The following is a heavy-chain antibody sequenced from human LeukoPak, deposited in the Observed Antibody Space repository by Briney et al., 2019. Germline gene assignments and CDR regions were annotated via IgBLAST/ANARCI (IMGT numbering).Heavy chain of an antibody. CDR1: GGSISSGSYY. V-gene: IGHV4-61*10. D-gene: IGHD4-23*01. J-gene: IGHJ3*02. Sequence: SETLSLTCSVSGGSISSGSYYWSWIRQPAGKKLEWIGRIYVSGSTNYNPSLKSRVTISVDTSKNQFSLKLSSVTAADTAVYYCARWVTTVAANDAFDIWGQGTMVTVSS. CDR3: ARWVTTVAANDAFDI. CDR2: IYVSGST.